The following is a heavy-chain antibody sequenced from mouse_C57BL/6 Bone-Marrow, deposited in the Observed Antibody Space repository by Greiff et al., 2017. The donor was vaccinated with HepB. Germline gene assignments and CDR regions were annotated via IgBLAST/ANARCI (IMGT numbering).Heavy chain of an antibody. Sequence: QVHVKQSGPELVKPGASVKISCKASGYAFSSSWMNWVKQRPGKGLEWIGRIYPGDGDTNYNGKFKGKATLTADKSSSTAYMQLSSLTSEDSAVYFCARWRLRRGYFDVWGTGTTVTVSS. CDR1: GYAFSSSW. J-gene: IGHJ1*03. V-gene: IGHV1-82*01. CDR3: ARWRLRRGYFDV. CDR2: IYPGDGDT. D-gene: IGHD1-2*01.